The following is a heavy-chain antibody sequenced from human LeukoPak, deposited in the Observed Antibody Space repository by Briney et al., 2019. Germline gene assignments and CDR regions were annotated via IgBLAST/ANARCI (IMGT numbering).Heavy chain of an antibody. V-gene: IGHV1-8*01. D-gene: IGHD4-11*01. CDR3: ARGYDYLYAEYFQH. Sequence: GASVKVSCKASGSPFTSYDINWVRQATGQGLEWMGWMNPNSGNTGYAQKFQGRVTMTRNTSISTAYMELSSLRSEDTAVYYCARGYDYLYAEYFQHWGQGTLVTVSS. CDR2: MNPNSGNT. J-gene: IGHJ1*01. CDR1: GSPFTSYD.